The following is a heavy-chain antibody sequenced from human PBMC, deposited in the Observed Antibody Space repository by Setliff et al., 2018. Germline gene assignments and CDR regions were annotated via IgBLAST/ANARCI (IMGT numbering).Heavy chain of an antibody. D-gene: IGHD3-3*01. CDR3: ARRISYYNFWSGYYDY. Sequence: SETLSLTCTVSGGSISSSSYYWGWIRQPPGKGLEWIGSIYYSGSTYYNPSLKSRVTISVDTSKNQFSLKLSSVTAAGTAVYYCARRISYYNFWSGYYDYWGQGTLVTVSS. CDR2: IYYSGST. J-gene: IGHJ4*02. V-gene: IGHV4-39*07. CDR1: GGSISSSSYY.